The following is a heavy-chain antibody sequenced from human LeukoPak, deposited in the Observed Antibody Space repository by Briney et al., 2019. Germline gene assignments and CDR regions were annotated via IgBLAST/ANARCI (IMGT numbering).Heavy chain of an antibody. CDR1: GFTFSRFW. Sequence: GGSVRLSCAASGFTFSRFWMTWVRQAPGKGREGVANIKHDGSEVHYVDSVKGRFTSSRDNAKNSMYLQMNRLRAEDTAVYYCARELHRIPYDSCGYLGYWGQGTLVTVSS. D-gene: IGHD3-22*01. J-gene: IGHJ4*02. CDR2: IKHDGSEV. V-gene: IGHV3-7*01. CDR3: ARELHRIPYDSCGYLGY.